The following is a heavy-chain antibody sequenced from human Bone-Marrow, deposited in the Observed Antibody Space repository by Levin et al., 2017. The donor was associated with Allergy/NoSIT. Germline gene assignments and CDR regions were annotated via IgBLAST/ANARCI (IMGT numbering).Heavy chain of an antibody. CDR2: IHSSGST. J-gene: IGHJ4*02. Sequence: SETLSLTCTFSGGSISSFYWSWIRQPPGKGLEWIGYIHSSGSTIHNPSLKSRVTISVDTSKNQFSLRLNSVTAADTAVYYCARGAREYSFDWGQGTLVTVSS. CDR3: ARGAREYSFD. D-gene: IGHD5-12*01. V-gene: IGHV4-59*08. CDR1: GGSISSFY.